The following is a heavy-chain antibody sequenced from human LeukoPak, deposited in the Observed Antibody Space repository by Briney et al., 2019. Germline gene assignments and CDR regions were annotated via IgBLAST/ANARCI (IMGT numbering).Heavy chain of an antibody. Sequence: GGSLRLSCAASGSTFSIAWMNWVRQTPGKGLEWVGHIKGKIDGGTTDYAEPVKSRFTISRDDSKNTVYLQMNSLKTEDTAVYYCTTGYGSTWYGWGQGTLVTVSS. CDR2: IKGKIDGGTT. CDR1: GSTFSIAW. V-gene: IGHV3-15*01. D-gene: IGHD6-13*01. J-gene: IGHJ4*02. CDR3: TTGYGSTWYG.